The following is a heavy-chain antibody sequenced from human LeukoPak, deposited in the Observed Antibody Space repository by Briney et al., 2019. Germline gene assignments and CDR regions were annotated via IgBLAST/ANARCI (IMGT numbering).Heavy chain of an antibody. Sequence: PSETLSLTCTVSGGSIGSYYWSWIRQPPGKGLEWIGYIYYSGSNNYNPSLKSRVTISVDTSKNQFSLKLSSVTAADTAVYYCARQADILTGYSRSSIFDYWGQGTLVTVSS. CDR2: IYYSGSN. J-gene: IGHJ4*02. D-gene: IGHD3-9*01. V-gene: IGHV4-59*08. CDR1: GGSIGSYY. CDR3: ARQADILTGYSRSSIFDY.